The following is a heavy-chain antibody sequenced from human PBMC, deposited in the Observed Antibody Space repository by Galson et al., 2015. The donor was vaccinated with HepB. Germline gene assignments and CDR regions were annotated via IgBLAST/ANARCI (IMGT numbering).Heavy chain of an antibody. CDR1: GYTFTSYY. V-gene: IGHV1-46*01. J-gene: IGHJ6*03. CDR2: INPSSGST. D-gene: IGHD2-2*01. CDR3: ARDSDIVVVPAAGYMDV. Sequence: SVKVSCKASGYTFTSYYMHWVRQAPGQGLEWMGIINPSSGSTSYAQKFQGRVTMTRDTSTSTVYMELSSLRSEDTAVYYCARDSDIVVVPAAGYMDVWGKGTMVTVSS.